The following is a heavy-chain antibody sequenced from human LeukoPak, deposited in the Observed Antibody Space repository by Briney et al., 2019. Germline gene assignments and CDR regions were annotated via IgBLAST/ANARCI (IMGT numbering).Heavy chain of an antibody. CDR2: IIPIFGTA. CDR1: GGTFSSYA. CDR3: ATDFPCTSCPEIASDRGAFDI. V-gene: IGHV1-69*06. Sequence: SVKVSCKASGGTFSSYAISWVRQAPGQGLEWMGGIIPIFGTANYAQKFQGRVTMTEDTSTDTAYMELSSLRSEDTAVYYCATDFPCTSCPEIASDRGAFDIWGQGTMVTVSS. J-gene: IGHJ3*02. D-gene: IGHD2-2*01.